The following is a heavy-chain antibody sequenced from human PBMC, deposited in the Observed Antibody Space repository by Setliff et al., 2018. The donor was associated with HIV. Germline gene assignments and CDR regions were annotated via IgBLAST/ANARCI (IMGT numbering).Heavy chain of an antibody. CDR3: VNSGYDGDYYYYYMDV. Sequence: SETLSLTCTVSGGSISSSSYYWGWIRQPPGKGLEWIGSIYYSGRTYHNPSLKSRVTISVDTSKNQFSLKLSSVTAADTAVYFCVNSGYDGDYYYYYMDVWGKGTTVTVSS. CDR2: IYYSGRT. D-gene: IGHD5-12*01. J-gene: IGHJ6*03. CDR1: GGSISSSSYY. V-gene: IGHV4-39*01.